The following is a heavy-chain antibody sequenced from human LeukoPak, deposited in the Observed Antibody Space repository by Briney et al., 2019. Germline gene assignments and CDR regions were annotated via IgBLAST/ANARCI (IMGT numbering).Heavy chain of an antibody. D-gene: IGHD2-15*01. J-gene: IGHJ4*02. V-gene: IGHV4-38-2*02. CDR2: IYHSGST. Sequence: PSETLSLTCTVSGYSISSGYYWGWIRQPPGKGLEWIGSIYHSGSTYYNPSLKSRVTISVDTSKNQFSLKLSSVTAADTAVYYCANRVCSGGSCYPGYFDYWGQGTLVTVSS. CDR3: ANRVCSGGSCYPGYFDY. CDR1: GYSISSGYY.